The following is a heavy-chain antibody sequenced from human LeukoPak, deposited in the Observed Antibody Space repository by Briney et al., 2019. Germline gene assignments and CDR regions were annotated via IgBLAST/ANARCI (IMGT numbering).Heavy chain of an antibody. CDR3: AGSDYGDYGGGY. D-gene: IGHD4-17*01. Sequence: GGSLRLSCAASGFTFSSYWMTWVRQAPGKGLEWVANIKQDGSEKYYVDSVRGRFTISRDNAENSLYLQMNSLRAEDTAVYYCAGSDYGDYGGGYWGQGTLVTVSS. J-gene: IGHJ4*02. V-gene: IGHV3-7*03. CDR1: GFTFSSYW. CDR2: IKQDGSEK.